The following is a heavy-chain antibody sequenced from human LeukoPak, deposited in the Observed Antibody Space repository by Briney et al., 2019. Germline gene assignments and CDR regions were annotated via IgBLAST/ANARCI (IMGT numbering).Heavy chain of an antibody. V-gene: IGHV4-39*01. CDR1: GGSINSSAYY. J-gene: IGHJ5*02. D-gene: IGHD4-11*01. CDR2: IYYSGST. Sequence: SETLSLTCTVSGGSINSSAYYWAWIRQPPGKGLEWIGNIYYSGSTYYNPSLKSRVTISVDTSKSQFSLKLSSVTAADTALYYCARLRPYSSYNTWGQGTLVTVSS. CDR3: ARLRPYSSYNT.